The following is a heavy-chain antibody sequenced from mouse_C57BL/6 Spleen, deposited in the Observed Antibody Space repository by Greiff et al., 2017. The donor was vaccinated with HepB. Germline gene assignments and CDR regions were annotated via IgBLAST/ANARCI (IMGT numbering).Heavy chain of an antibody. CDR3: TDYYYGSSYLAGFAY. V-gene: IGHV1-15*01. CDR1: GYTFTDYE. Sequence: QVQLQQSGAELVRPGASVTLSCKASGYTFTDYEMHWVKQTPVHGLEWIGAIDPETGGTAYNQKFKGKAILTADKSSSTAYMELRSLTSEDSAVYYCTDYYYGSSYLAGFAYWGQGTLVTVSA. J-gene: IGHJ3*01. CDR2: IDPETGGT. D-gene: IGHD1-1*01.